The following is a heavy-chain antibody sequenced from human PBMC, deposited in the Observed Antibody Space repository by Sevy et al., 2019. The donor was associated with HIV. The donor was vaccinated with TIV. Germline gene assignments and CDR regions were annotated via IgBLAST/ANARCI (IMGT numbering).Heavy chain of an antibody. CDR3: TTGGSLFQH. Sequence: GGSLRLSCEASGFNFSKVWMSWVRQAPGKGLEWVAHIKNKVDGGTTDYAAPVRGRFTISREDSKNSLFLQMTSLKIEDTAVYYCTTGGSLFQHWGQGTLVTVSS. D-gene: IGHD3-10*01. CDR1: GFNFSKVW. J-gene: IGHJ1*01. CDR2: IKNKVDGGTT. V-gene: IGHV3-15*01.